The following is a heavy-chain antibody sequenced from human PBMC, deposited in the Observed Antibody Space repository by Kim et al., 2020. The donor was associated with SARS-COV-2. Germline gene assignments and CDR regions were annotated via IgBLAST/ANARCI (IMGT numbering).Heavy chain of an antibody. CDR1: GYTLTELS. CDR3: ATESFFGVVIYALYY. J-gene: IGHJ4*02. CDR2: FDPQYGET. V-gene: IGHV1-24*01. Sequence: ASVKVSCKVSGYTLTELSLHWVLQTPGKGLEWMGNFDPQYGETIYAQKFQGRVTMTEDTSTDTAYLELSSLRSEDTAVYYCATESFFGVVIYALYYWGQGTLVTVSS. D-gene: IGHD3-3*01.